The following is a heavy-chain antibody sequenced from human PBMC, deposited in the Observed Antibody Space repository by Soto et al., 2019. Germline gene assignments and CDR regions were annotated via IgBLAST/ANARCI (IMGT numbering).Heavy chain of an antibody. CDR1: GYTFTSYG. CDR3: ARDAVRGVVPAALDAFDI. J-gene: IGHJ3*02. V-gene: IGHV1-18*01. Sequence: ASVKVSCKASGYTFTSYGISWVRQAPGQGLEWMGWISAYNGNTNYAQKLQGRVTMTTDTSTSTAYMELRSLRSDDTAVYYCARDAVRGVVPAALDAFDIWGQGTMVTVSS. D-gene: IGHD2-2*01. CDR2: ISAYNGNT.